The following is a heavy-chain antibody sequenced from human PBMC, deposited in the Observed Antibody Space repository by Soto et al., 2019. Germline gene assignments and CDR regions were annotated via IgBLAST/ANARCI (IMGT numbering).Heavy chain of an antibody. V-gene: IGHV3-23*01. CDR1: GFTFSSYA. J-gene: IGHJ4*02. CDR3: AKDQSVVPAAIYNY. D-gene: IGHD2-2*01. CDR2: ISGSGGST. Sequence: GGSMRLSCAASGFTFSSYAMSWVRQDTGKGLEWVSAISGSGGSTYYAVSVKCRFTISRDNSKNTLYLQMNSLRAEDTAVYYCAKDQSVVPAAIYNYWGQGTLVIVAS.